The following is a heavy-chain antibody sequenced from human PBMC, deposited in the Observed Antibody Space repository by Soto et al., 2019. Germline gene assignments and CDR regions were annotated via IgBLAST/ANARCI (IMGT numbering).Heavy chain of an antibody. CDR3: LRVAHIVMCGGGPSFFFGF. V-gene: IGHV5-51*01. CDR1: GYSFTSHL. J-gene: IGHJ4*01. CDR2: IFPGDSDT. Sequence: GESLKISCEVSGYSFTSHLIGWVRQMPGKGMEWMGIIFPGDSDTRYNPSYQGQVSISTDKSISTAYLQWSSLRSSETAMYFCLRVAHIVMCGGGPSFFFGFSGQGSPVTGSS. D-gene: IGHD2-21*01.